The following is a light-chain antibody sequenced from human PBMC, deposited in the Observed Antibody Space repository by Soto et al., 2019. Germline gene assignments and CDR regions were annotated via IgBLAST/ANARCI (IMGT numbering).Light chain of an antibody. V-gene: IGKV1-12*01. Sequence: DIQMTQSPSSVSASVRDRVTITCRASQDISNWLAWYQQKPGKAPKLLMSAASNLQSGVPSRFSGSGSGTDFTLTINSLQPEDFATYYCQQANSFTITFGQGTRLEIK. J-gene: IGKJ5*01. CDR1: QDISNW. CDR3: QQANSFTIT. CDR2: AAS.